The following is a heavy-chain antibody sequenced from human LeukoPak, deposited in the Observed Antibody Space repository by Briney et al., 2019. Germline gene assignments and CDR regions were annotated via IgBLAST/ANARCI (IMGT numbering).Heavy chain of an antibody. D-gene: IGHD1-20*01. Sequence: ASVKVSCKVSGYTLTELSMNWVRQAPGGGLEWMGGFDPEDGEIIYAQKFQGRVTMTEDTFTDTAYMELSSLRSEDTAVYYCATTYNWNRYYYYGMDVWGQGTTVTVSS. J-gene: IGHJ6*02. CDR3: ATTYNWNRYYYYGMDV. CDR2: FDPEDGEI. V-gene: IGHV1-24*01. CDR1: GYTLTELS.